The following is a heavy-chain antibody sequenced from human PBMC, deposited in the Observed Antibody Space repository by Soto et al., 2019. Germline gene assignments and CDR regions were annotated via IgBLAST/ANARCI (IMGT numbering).Heavy chain of an antibody. D-gene: IGHD4-17*01. CDR1: GFTFSAFG. Sequence: QMKLVESGGGVVQPGTSLRLSCVASGFTFSAFGMHWVRQAPGKGLEWVAISSYGGSNKYYGDSVQGRFTISRDNSRDTLYLQMNRLRDEDTAVYYCAKGPLRFPGYGDYADYSYGMDVWGQGTTVTVSS. CDR2: SSYGGSNK. V-gene: IGHV3-30*18. J-gene: IGHJ6*02. CDR3: AKGPLRFPGYGDYADYSYGMDV.